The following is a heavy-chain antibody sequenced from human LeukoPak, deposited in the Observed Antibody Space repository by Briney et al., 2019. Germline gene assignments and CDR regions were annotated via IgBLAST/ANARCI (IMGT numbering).Heavy chain of an antibody. Sequence: PGGSLRLSCAASGFTFSNYDMNWVRHAPGQGLELVSVISAAGVTYYSDSLKGRFTISRDNSKNTLYLQMDSLRVDDTAVYYCGKANDDYYFDYWGQGTLVTVSS. V-gene: IGHV3-23*01. J-gene: IGHJ4*02. CDR1: GFTFSNYD. CDR2: ISAAGVT. D-gene: IGHD1-1*01. CDR3: GKANDDYYFDY.